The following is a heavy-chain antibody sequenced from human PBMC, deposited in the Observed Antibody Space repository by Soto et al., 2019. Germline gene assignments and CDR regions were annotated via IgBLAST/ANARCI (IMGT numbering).Heavy chain of an antibody. CDR1: GFTFSDYA. Sequence: GGSLRLSCAASGFTFSDYAMSWVRQAPGKGLEWVSGISAGGGITDYADSVKGRFTISRDNSKNTLYLQVNSLRAEDTAVYYCAKSIAVAGNGAFDIWGQGTMVTVSS. V-gene: IGHV3-23*01. CDR2: ISAGGGIT. D-gene: IGHD6-19*01. CDR3: AKSIAVAGNGAFDI. J-gene: IGHJ3*02.